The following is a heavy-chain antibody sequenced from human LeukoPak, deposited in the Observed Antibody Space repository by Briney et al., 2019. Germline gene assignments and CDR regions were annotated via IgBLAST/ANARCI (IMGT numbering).Heavy chain of an antibody. CDR1: GVSISSYY. CDR2: IYTSGST. J-gene: IGHJ4*02. D-gene: IGHD6-19*01. CDR3: ARDLHSSGWYYFDY. Sequence: SETLSLTCTVSGVSISSYYWSWIRQPAGKGLEWIGRIYTSGSTNYNPSLKNRVTMLVDTSKNQFSLKLSSVTAADTAVYYCARDLHSSGWYYFDYWGQGTLVTVPS. V-gene: IGHV4-4*07.